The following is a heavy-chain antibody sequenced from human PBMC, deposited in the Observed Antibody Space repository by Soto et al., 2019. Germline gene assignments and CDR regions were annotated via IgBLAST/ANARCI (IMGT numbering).Heavy chain of an antibody. CDR1: GFTFSSYA. V-gene: IGHV3-23*01. D-gene: IGHD4-17*01. CDR2: ISGSGGST. CDR3: AKDRAPYGDYEFVYYYYGMDV. Sequence: EVQLLESGGGLVQPGGSLRLSCAASGFTFSSYAMSWVRQAPGKGLEWVSAISGSGGSTYYADSVKGRFNISRDNSKNTLYLKMNSLRAEDTAVYYCAKDRAPYGDYEFVYYYYGMDVWGQGTTVTVSS. J-gene: IGHJ6*02.